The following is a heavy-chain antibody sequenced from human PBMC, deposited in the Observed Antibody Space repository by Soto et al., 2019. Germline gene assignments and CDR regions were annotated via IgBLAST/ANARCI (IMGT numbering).Heavy chain of an antibody. CDR3: ARVARGSGARPTRLDP. CDR1: GFTLTAYA. V-gene: IGHV3-23*01. D-gene: IGHD3-10*01. Sequence: VQLLSSGGGLVQPGGSLRLSCTVSGFTLTAYAINWVRRAPGKGLACVSATTGGAGLTYYADSVKCRFSVSSDTPGKSIYLQLSSRRPEDTDIYYWARVARGSGARPTRLDPGGKGTLVTVSS. CDR2: TTGGAGLT. J-gene: IGHJ5*02.